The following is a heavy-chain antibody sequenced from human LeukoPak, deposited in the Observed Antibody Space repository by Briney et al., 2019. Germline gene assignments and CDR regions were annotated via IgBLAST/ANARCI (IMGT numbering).Heavy chain of an antibody. CDR1: GFTFSSHW. V-gene: IGHV3-74*03. CDR3: ARAGYSSSWLES. CDR2: INTDGSST. Sequence: GGSLRLSCAASGFTFSSHWMHWVRQPPGKGLVWVSRINTDGSSTTYADSVKGRFTISRDNAKNTVYLQMNSLRAEDTAVYYCARAGYSSSWLESWGQGTLVTVSS. D-gene: IGHD6-13*01. J-gene: IGHJ4*02.